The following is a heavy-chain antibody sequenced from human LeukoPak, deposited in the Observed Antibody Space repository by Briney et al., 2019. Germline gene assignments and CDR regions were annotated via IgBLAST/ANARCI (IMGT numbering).Heavy chain of an antibody. J-gene: IGHJ4*02. D-gene: IGHD5-24*01. Sequence: GGSLRLSCAASGFTFSSYWMSWVRQAPGKGLEWEANIKPDGSDKYSVDSVKGRFTISRDNAKNTLYLQMNSLRAEDTAVYYCGRGDGWVLDYWGQGTLVTVSS. CDR1: GFTFSSYW. V-gene: IGHV3-7*01. CDR3: GRGDGWVLDY. CDR2: IKPDGSDK.